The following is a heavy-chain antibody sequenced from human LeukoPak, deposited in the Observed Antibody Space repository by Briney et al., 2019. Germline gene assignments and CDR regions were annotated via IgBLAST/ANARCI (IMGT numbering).Heavy chain of an antibody. CDR1: GGSISSYY. CDR3: ARTTYYYDSSGYQDY. V-gene: IGHV4-59*08. D-gene: IGHD3-22*01. J-gene: IGHJ4*02. CDR2: IYYSGST. Sequence: PSETLSLTCTVSGGSISSYYWSWIRQPPGKGLEWIGYIYYSGSTSYNPSLKSRVTISVDTSKNQFSLKLSSVTAADTAVYYCARTTYYYDSSGYQDYWGQGTLVTVSS.